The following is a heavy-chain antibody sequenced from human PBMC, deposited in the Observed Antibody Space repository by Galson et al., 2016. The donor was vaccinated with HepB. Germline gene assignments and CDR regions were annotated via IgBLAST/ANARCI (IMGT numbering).Heavy chain of an antibody. CDR2: ISYDGNNS. V-gene: IGHV3-33*01. CDR1: NYG. CDR3: ARDRGLLHYYYGMDV. Sequence: NYGINWVRQAPGKGLEWVAVISYDGNNSHYADAVKGRFTISRDSSTNTVYLQMNSLRADDTAVYFCARDRGLLHYYYGMDVWGQGTTVTVSS. J-gene: IGHJ6*02. D-gene: IGHD4-17*01.